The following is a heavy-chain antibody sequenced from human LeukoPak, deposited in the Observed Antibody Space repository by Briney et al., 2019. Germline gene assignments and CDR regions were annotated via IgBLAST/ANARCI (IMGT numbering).Heavy chain of an antibody. D-gene: IGHD5-24*01. CDR1: GGSFSGYY. Sequence: PSETLSLTCAVYGGSFSGYYWSWIRQPPGKGLEWIGEIYHSGSTNYNPSLKSRVTISVDKSKNQFSLKLSSVTAADTAVYYCARVKRDGYTFDYWGQGTLVTVSS. V-gene: IGHV4-34*01. J-gene: IGHJ4*02. CDR3: ARVKRDGYTFDY. CDR2: IYHSGST.